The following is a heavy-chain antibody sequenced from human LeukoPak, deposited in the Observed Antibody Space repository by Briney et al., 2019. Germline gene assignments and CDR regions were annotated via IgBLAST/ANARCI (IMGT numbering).Heavy chain of an antibody. CDR3: ARTLRGGNGGSGDAFDI. J-gene: IGHJ3*02. Sequence: ASVKVSCKASGYTFTSYYMHWVRQAPGQGLEWMGIINPSGGSTSYAQKFQGRVTMTRDMSTSTVYMELSSLRSEDTAVYYCARTLRGGNGGSGDAFDIWGQGTMVTVSS. CDR1: GYTFTSYY. V-gene: IGHV1-46*01. D-gene: IGHD4-23*01. CDR2: INPSGGST.